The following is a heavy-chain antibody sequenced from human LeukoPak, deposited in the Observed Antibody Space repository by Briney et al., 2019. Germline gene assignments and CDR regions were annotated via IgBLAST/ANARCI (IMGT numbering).Heavy chain of an antibody. D-gene: IGHD4-17*01. Sequence: GGSLRLSCAASGFTFSSYWMSWVRQAPGKGLEWVANIRQDGSQKYYVDSVKGRFTISRDNAKNSLYLQMNSLRAEDTAVYYSARESGSVTSEADFVYWGQGTLVTVSS. V-gene: IGHV3-7*01. J-gene: IGHJ4*02. CDR2: IRQDGSQK. CDR3: ARESGSVTSEADFVY. CDR1: GFTFSSYW.